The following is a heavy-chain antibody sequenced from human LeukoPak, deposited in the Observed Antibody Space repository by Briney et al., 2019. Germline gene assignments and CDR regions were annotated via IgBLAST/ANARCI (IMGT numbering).Heavy chain of an antibody. CDR1: GFIFRSRA. CDR3: AKDLLGWGYSSGWYPDY. J-gene: IGHJ4*02. D-gene: IGHD6-19*01. CDR2: ISYDGNNK. V-gene: IGHV3-30*18. Sequence: GRSLRLSCAASGFIFRSRAMHWVRQAPGKGLEWVALISYDGNNKYYADSVKGRFTISRGNSKNTLYLQMNSLRAEDTAVYYCAKDLLGWGYSSGWYPDYWGQGTLVTVSS.